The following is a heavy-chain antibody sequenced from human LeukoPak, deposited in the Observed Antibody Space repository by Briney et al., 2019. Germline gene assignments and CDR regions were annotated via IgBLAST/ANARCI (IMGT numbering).Heavy chain of an antibody. CDR1: GGSISSYY. J-gene: IGHJ4*02. CDR2: IFYSGST. Sequence: SETLSLTCTVSGGSISSYYWSWIRQPPGKGLEWIGYIFYSGSTNHNPSLKSRVTISVDTSKNQISLKLTSVTAADTAVYYCARHPSAVAGKTFDCWGQGTLVTVSS. V-gene: IGHV4-59*08. D-gene: IGHD6-19*01. CDR3: ARHPSAVAGKTFDC.